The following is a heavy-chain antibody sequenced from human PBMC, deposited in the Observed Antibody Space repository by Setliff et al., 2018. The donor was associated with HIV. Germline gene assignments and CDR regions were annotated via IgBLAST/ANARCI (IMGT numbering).Heavy chain of an antibody. CDR2: INAGNGNT. J-gene: IGHJ4*02. V-gene: IGHV1-3*01. Sequence: ASVKVSCKASGYTFSNYAIHWLRQAPGQRLEWMGWINAGNGNTKYSQKFQGRVSITRDTSATTAYMELSSLRSEDTAVYYCARDKPRGAIQLLRGEFDYWGQGTLVTVSS. CDR3: ARDKPRGAIQLLRGEFDY. CDR1: GYTFSNYA. D-gene: IGHD5-18*01.